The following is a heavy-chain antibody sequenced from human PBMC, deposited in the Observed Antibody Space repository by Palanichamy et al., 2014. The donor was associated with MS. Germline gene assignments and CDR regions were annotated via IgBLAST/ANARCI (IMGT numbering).Heavy chain of an antibody. CDR1: GFAFSNYW. D-gene: IGHD3-16*01. CDR3: VRDYYGYDY. J-gene: IGHJ4*02. CDR2: IDSGGSST. V-gene: IGHV3-74*01. Sequence: EVQLVESGGGLVQPGGSLRLSCAASGFAFSNYWMHWVRQVPGKGLVWVSRIDSGGSSTDYADSVKGRFTVSRDNAKNVVYLQMNSLRAEDTAVYYCVRDYYGYDYWGQGTLVTVSS.